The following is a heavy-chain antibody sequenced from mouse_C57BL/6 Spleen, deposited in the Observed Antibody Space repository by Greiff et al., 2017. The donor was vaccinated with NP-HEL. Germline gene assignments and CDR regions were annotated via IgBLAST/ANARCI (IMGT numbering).Heavy chain of an antibody. CDR3: ARERGYYDAWFAY. V-gene: IGHV1-52*01. Sequence: QVQLQQPGAELVRPGSSVKLSCKASGYTFTSYWMHWVKQRPIQGLEWIGNIDPSDSETHYNQKFKDKATLTVDKSSSTAYMQLSSLTSEDSAVYYCARERGYYDAWFAYWGQGTLVTVSA. CDR2: IDPSDSET. CDR1: GYTFTSYW. J-gene: IGHJ3*01. D-gene: IGHD2-3*01.